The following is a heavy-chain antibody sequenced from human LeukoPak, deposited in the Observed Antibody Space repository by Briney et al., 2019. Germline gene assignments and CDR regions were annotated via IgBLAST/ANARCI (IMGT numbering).Heavy chain of an antibody. CDR1: GGSFSGYY. Sequence: SETLSLTCAVYGGSFSGYYWSWIRQPPGKGLEWIGEINHSGSTNYNPSLKSRVTISVDTSKNQFSLKLSSVTAADTAVYYCAREVLLWFGELSQFDYWGQGTLVTVSS. D-gene: IGHD3-10*01. CDR2: INHSGST. J-gene: IGHJ4*02. CDR3: AREVLLWFGELSQFDY. V-gene: IGHV4-34*01.